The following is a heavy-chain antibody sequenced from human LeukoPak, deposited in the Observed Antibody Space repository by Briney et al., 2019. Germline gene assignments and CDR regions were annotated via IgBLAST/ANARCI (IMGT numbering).Heavy chain of an antibody. V-gene: IGHV3-9*01. D-gene: IGHD3-16*02. Sequence: GGSLRLSCAASGFTFDDYAMHWVRQAPGKGLEWVSGISWNSGSIGYADSVKGRFTISRDNAKNSLYLQMNSLRAEDTAVYYCARDYMITFGGVIDYWGQGTLVTVSS. J-gene: IGHJ4*02. CDR1: GFTFDDYA. CDR2: ISWNSGSI. CDR3: ARDYMITFGGVIDY.